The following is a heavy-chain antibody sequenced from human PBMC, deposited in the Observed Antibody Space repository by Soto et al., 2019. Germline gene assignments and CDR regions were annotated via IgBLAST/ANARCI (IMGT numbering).Heavy chain of an antibody. CDR2: IWYDGSNK. V-gene: IGHV3-33*01. D-gene: IGHD3-10*02. Sequence: QVQLVESGGGVVQPGRSLRLSCAASGFTFRNYGMHWVRQAPGQRLEWVAVIWYDGSNKYYADSVKGRFTISRDNSKNTLHLQMNSLRAEDTAVYYCTRYVSSNYFDLWGRGSLVTVSS. CDR3: TRYVSSNYFDL. J-gene: IGHJ2*01. CDR1: GFTFRNYG.